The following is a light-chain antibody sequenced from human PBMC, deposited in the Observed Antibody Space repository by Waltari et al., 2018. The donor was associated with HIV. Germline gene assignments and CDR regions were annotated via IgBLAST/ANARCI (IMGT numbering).Light chain of an antibody. CDR2: AAS. V-gene: IGKV1-16*01. CDR1: QDIGNY. J-gene: IGKJ4*01. CDR3: LQYQSYPLT. Sequence: DIQMTQSPSSLSASVGDRVTITCRAGQDIGNYLAWFQQIPGKPPKALIYAASTLHNGVPSRFSGSGSETDFTLTITGLQPEDFATYYCLQYQSYPLTFGGGTKVQVK.